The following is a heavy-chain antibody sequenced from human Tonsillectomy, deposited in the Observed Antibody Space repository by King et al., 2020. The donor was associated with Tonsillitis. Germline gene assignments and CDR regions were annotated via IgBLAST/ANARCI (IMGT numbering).Heavy chain of an antibody. CDR3: ARAPQGYDSILGAFDI. Sequence: QLQESGPGLVKPSETLSLTCTVSGGSISSYYWSWIRQPPGKGLEWIGYIYYSGSTNYNPSLKSRVTISVDTSKNQFSLKLSSLTAADTAVYYCARAPQGYDSILGAFDIWGQGTMVTVSS. J-gene: IGHJ3*02. D-gene: IGHD3-22*01. V-gene: IGHV4-59*01. CDR2: IYYSGST. CDR1: GGSISSYY.